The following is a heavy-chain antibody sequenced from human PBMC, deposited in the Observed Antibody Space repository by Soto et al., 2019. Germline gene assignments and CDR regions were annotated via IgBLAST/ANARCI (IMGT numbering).Heavy chain of an antibody. V-gene: IGHV1-8*01. Sequence: QVQLVQSGAEVKKPGASVKVSCKASGYTFTSYDINWVRQATGQGLEWMGWMNPNSGNTGYAQKFQGRVTMTRNTSISTASMGLSSLRSEDTAVYYCARERSAAGTGWFDPWGQGTLVTVSS. J-gene: IGHJ5*02. CDR3: ARERSAAGTGWFDP. CDR2: MNPNSGNT. D-gene: IGHD6-13*01. CDR1: GYTFTSYD.